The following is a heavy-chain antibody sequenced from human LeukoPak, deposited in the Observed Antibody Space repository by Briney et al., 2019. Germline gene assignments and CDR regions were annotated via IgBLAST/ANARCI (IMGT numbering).Heavy chain of an antibody. V-gene: IGHV1-2*02. D-gene: IGHD2-2*02. CDR3: ARGDIVVLPAGIPHNWFDP. J-gene: IGHJ5*02. CDR2: INPSSGGT. Sequence: GASVKVSCKASGYTFTDYYMHWVRQAPGQGLEWMVWINPSSGGTNYAQKFQGRVTMTIDTSISTAYLEVPGLRSDDTAVYYCARGDIVVLPAGIPHNWFDPWGQGTLVTVSS. CDR1: GYTFTDYY.